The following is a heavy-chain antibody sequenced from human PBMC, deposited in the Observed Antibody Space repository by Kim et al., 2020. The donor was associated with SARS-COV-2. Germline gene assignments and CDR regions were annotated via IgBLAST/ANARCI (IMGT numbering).Heavy chain of an antibody. CDR1: GFTVSSNY. J-gene: IGHJ3*02. Sequence: GGSLRLSCAASGFTVSSNYMSWVRQAPGKGLEWVSVIYSGGSTYYADSVKGRFTISRDNSKNTLYLQMNSLRAEDTAVYYCARVLNSNDAFDIWGQGTMVTVSS. D-gene: IGHD2-15*01. V-gene: IGHV3-53*01. CDR3: ARVLNSNDAFDI. CDR2: IYSGGST.